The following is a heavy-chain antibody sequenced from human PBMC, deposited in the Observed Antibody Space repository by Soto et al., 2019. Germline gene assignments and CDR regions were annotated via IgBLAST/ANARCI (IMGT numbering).Heavy chain of an antibody. V-gene: IGHV4-31*03. CDR2: IYYSGGT. CDR1: GGSINSYGSGGHY. Sequence: QVQLQESGPGLVKPSQTLSLTCSVSGGSINSYGSGGHYWSWIRQHPGKGLEWIGYIYYSGGTYYNPSLRSRVTILADTSKNQFSLKLSSVSAADTAVYYCARDDGALAVHHWGQGTLVTVSS. J-gene: IGHJ5*02. CDR3: ARDDGALAVHH. D-gene: IGHD6-19*01.